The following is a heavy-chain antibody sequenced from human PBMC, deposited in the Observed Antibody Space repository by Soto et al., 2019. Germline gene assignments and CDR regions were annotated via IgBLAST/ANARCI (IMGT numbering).Heavy chain of an antibody. V-gene: IGHV5-10-1*01. Sequence: GESLKISCKGSGYSFTSYWISWVRQMPGKGLEWMGRIDPSDSYTNYSPSFQGHVTISADKSISTAYLQWSSLKASDTAMYYCARHKQYDWNELPYGMDVWGQGTTVTVSS. J-gene: IGHJ6*02. CDR3: ARHKQYDWNELPYGMDV. D-gene: IGHD1-1*01. CDR1: GYSFTSYW. CDR2: IDPSDSYT.